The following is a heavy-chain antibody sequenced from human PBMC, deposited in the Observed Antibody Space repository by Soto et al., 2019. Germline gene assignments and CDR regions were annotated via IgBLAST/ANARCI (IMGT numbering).Heavy chain of an antibody. CDR3: ARVVCWASYYDFWSGYNNYYYYAMDV. CDR2: MNPTSGNT. V-gene: IGHV1-8*01. Sequence: QVQLVQSGAEVKKPGASVKVSCKASGYTFTSYDIHWVRQAPGQGLEWMGWMNPTSGNTGYAQKLKGGITTTAKTSIRTAYMEVGRLSSEDTAVCYCARVVCWASYYDFWSGYNNYYYYAMDVWGQGTTVTVSS. J-gene: IGHJ6*02. D-gene: IGHD3-3*01. CDR1: GYTFTSYD.